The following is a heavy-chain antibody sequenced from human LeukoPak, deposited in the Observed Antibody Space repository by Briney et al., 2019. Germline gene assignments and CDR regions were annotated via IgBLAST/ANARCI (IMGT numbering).Heavy chain of an antibody. D-gene: IGHD6-6*01. V-gene: IGHV4-59*08. Sequence: SETLSLTCTVSGGSISSYYWSWIRQPPRKGLEWIGYIYYSGSTNYNPSLKSRVTISVDTSKNQFSLKLSSVTAADTAVYYCARHEYIASYFDYWGQGTLVTVSS. J-gene: IGHJ4*02. CDR1: GGSISSYY. CDR3: ARHEYIASYFDY. CDR2: IYYSGST.